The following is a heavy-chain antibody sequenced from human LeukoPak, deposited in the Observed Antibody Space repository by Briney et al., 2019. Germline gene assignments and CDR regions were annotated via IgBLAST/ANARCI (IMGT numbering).Heavy chain of an antibody. D-gene: IGHD1-7*01. J-gene: IGHJ4*02. CDR2: ISGSGGIT. CDR3: LTVRKYLRVGWNSNFDY. V-gene: IGHV3-23*01. CDR1: GFIFSSHA. Sequence: PGGSLRLSCAASGFIFSSHAMNWVRQAPGKGLEWVSVISGSGGITYYADSVKGRFTISRDNSKNTLYLQMNSLRADDTAVYYCLTVRKYLRVGWNSNFDYWGQGALVTVSS.